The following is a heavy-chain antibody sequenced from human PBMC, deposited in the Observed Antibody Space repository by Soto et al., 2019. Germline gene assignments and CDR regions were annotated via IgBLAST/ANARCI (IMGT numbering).Heavy chain of an antibody. CDR3: ARIQYGIAAAGTDAFDI. D-gene: IGHD6-13*01. V-gene: IGHV4-4*02. CDR1: GGSISSSNW. Sequence: QVQLQESGPGLVKPSGTLSLTCAVSGGSISSSNWWSWVRQPPGKGLEWIGEIYHSGSTNYNPSLQSRFTISVDKSKNQYSLKLSSVTAADTAVYYCARIQYGIAAAGTDAFDIWGQGTMVTVSS. CDR2: IYHSGST. J-gene: IGHJ3*02.